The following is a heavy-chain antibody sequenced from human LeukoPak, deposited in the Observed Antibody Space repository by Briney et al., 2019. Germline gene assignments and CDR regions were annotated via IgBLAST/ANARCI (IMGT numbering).Heavy chain of an antibody. CDR1: GGSISSSSYY. J-gene: IGHJ5*02. D-gene: IGHD2-21*02. V-gene: IGHV4-39*07. CDR3: ARSPGGDYFNWFDP. Sequence: SETLSLTCTVSGGSISSSSYYWGWIRQPPGKGLEWIGSIYYSGSTYYNPSLKSRVTISVDTSKNQFSLKLSSVTAADTAVYYCARSPGGDYFNWFDPWGQGTLVTVSS. CDR2: IYYSGST.